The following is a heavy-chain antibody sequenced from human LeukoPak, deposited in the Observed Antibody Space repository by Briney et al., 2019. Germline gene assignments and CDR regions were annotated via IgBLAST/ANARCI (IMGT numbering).Heavy chain of an antibody. Sequence: GESLKISCKASGYSFTSYWIDWVRQMPRKGLEWMGIIYPGDSDTRYSPSFQGQVTFSADKSISTAYLQWSSLKASDTAIYYCARLRSSSSGSDFWGQGTLVTVSS. D-gene: IGHD6-6*01. CDR1: GYSFTSYW. CDR2: IYPGDSDT. J-gene: IGHJ4*02. V-gene: IGHV5-51*01. CDR3: ARLRSSSSGSDF.